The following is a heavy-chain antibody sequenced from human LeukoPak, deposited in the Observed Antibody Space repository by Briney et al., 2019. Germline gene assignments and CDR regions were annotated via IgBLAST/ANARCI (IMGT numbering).Heavy chain of an antibody. CDR2: ITSSSSSI. CDR1: GFTFSSHS. CDR3: ARDYCSGGRCYSVDY. J-gene: IGHJ4*02. D-gene: IGHD2-15*01. V-gene: IGHV3-48*04. Sequence: GGSLRLSCAASGFTFSSHSLNWVRQAPGKGLEWVSYITSSSSSIYYADSVKGRFTISRDNAKNSLYLQMNSLRAEDTAMYYCARDYCSGGRCYSVDYWGQGTLVTVSS.